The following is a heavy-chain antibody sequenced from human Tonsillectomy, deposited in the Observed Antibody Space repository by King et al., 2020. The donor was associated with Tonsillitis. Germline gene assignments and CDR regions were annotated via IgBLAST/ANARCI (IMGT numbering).Heavy chain of an antibody. D-gene: IGHD3-22*01. J-gene: IGHJ3*02. CDR1: GFTFSSYW. V-gene: IGHV3-7*03. CDR3: ARDYYDSSGYSHDAFDI. Sequence: VQLVESGGGLVQPGGSLRLSCAASGFTFSSYWMSWVRQAPGKGLESVANIKQDGSEKYYVDSVKGRFTISRDNAKNSLYLQMNSLRAEDTAVYYCARDYYDSSGYSHDAFDIWGQGTMVTVSS. CDR2: IKQDGSEK.